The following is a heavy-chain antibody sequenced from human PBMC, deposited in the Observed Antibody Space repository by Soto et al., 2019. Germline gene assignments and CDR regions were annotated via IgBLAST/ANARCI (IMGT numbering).Heavy chain of an antibody. J-gene: IGHJ4*02. CDR2: MFPGDSTT. D-gene: IGHD2-2*01. V-gene: IGHV5-51*01. CDR3: ARVVIGYCSSTSCPADY. CDR1: GFTFTAYW. Sequence: ESLKISCKGSGFTFTAYWIGWVRQMPGKGLEWMGIMFPGDSTTRYSPSFQGQVTMSADKSISAAYLQWNSLKASDTAMYYCARVVIGYCSSTSCPADYWGQGALVNVS.